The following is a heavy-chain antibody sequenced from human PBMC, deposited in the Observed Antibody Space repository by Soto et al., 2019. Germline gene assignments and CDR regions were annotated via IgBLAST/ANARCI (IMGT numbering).Heavy chain of an antibody. V-gene: IGHV3-64D*06. CDR2: VRGNGDPP. CDR1: EFTFSSYA. CDR3: VKSRGGNNFDFFD. Sequence: GGSLRLSCSASEFTFSSYAMRWVRQAPGKRLEYVSGVRGNGDPPFYADSVKGRFTISRDNSKNTLYLQMSSLSADDTAVYYCVKSRGGNNFDFFDWGQGALVTVSS. D-gene: IGHD5-12*01. J-gene: IGHJ4*02.